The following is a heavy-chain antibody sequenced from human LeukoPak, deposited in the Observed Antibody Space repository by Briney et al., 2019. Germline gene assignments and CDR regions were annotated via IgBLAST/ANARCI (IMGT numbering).Heavy chain of an antibody. D-gene: IGHD2-21*02. J-gene: IGHJ4*01. CDR1: GFTFSSYS. V-gene: IGHV3-21*01. CDR3: ARRIRLVVPATKAYYFDY. CDR2: ISRSSNFI. Sequence: GGSLRLSCAASGFTFSSYSMNWVRQAPGKGLEWVSSISRSSNFIYYADSMKGRFTISRDNAKNSLYLQMNSPRAEDTAVYYCARRIRLVVPATKAYYFDYWGQGSLVTVSS.